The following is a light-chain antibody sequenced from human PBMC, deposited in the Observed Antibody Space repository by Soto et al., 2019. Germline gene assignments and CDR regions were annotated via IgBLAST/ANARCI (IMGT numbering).Light chain of an antibody. J-gene: IGLJ7*01. V-gene: IGLV2-23*02. Sequence: QSALTQPASVSGSPGQSITISCTGTSSDVGSHNLVSWYQQHPGQAPKLMIYEVTKRPLGVSTRFSASKSGNTASLTISGXXXXXXXDYYCCSYGGSRAVFGGGTQLTV. CDR1: SSDVGSHNL. CDR3: CSYGGSRAV. CDR2: EVT.